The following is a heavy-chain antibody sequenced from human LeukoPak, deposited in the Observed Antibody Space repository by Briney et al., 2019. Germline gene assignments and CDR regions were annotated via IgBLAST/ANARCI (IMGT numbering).Heavy chain of an antibody. CDR2: LSAYNGNT. J-gene: IGHJ3*02. V-gene: IGHV1-18*01. CDR3: ARDGVGAQGTHAFDI. D-gene: IGHD1-26*01. CDR1: GYTFTSYG. Sequence: GASVKVSCKASGYTFTSYGISWVRQAPGQGLEWMGWLSAYNGNTNYAQKLQGRVTMTTDTSTSTAYMELRSLRSDDTAVYYCARDGVGAQGTHAFDIWGQGTMVTVSS.